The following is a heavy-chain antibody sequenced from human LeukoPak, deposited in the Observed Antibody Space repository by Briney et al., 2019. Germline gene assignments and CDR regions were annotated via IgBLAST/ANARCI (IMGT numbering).Heavy chain of an antibody. D-gene: IGHD6-13*01. CDR1: GFTFSNYW. Sequence: GESLRLSCAASGFTFSNYWMTWVRQAPGKGLEWVANMNQDGSGKYYVDSVKGRFAISRDNAKNSLYLQMNSLRAEDTAVYYCARDLSIDRSSWYFYSVGDAFDIWGQGTMVTVSS. CDR2: MNQDGSGK. J-gene: IGHJ3*02. CDR3: ARDLSIDRSSWYFYSVGDAFDI. V-gene: IGHV3-7*01.